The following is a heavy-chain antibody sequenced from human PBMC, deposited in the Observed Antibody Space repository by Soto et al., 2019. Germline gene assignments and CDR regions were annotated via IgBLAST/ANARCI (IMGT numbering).Heavy chain of an antibody. D-gene: IGHD3-10*01. V-gene: IGHV3-9*01. CDR2: ISWNSSSI. CDR1: GFTFDDYA. Sequence: EVQLVESGGGLVQPGRSLRLSCAASGFTFDDYAMHWVRQSPGKGLEWVSGISWNSSSIGYADSVKSRFTISRDNAKNSLYLQMNIFRAEDTALYYCANEERFGSGRSSYYYMDVWGKGTTVTVSS. CDR3: ANEERFGSGRSSYYYMDV. J-gene: IGHJ6*03.